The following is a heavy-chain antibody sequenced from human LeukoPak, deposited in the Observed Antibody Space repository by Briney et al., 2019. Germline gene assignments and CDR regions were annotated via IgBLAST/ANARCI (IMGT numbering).Heavy chain of an antibody. CDR3: VRAPPGRCSDGFCYSDTLDI. V-gene: IGHV3-13*01. CDR1: GFTFSRYD. CDR2: IGTAGDT. Sequence: GGSLRLSCGAYGFTFSRYDMHWVRQATGRGLEWVSYIGTAGDTYYADSVKGRFTISRENAGNSLSLHMNSLRVGDTAVYYCVRAPPGRCSDGFCYSDTLDIWGRGTKVTVPS. D-gene: IGHD2-15*01. J-gene: IGHJ3*02.